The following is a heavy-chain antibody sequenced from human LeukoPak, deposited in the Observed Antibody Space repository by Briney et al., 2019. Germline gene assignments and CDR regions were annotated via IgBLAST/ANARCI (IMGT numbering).Heavy chain of an antibody. D-gene: IGHD2-15*01. CDR1: GFTFSSYS. J-gene: IGHJ6*04. V-gene: IGHV3-21*01. CDR2: ISSSSSYI. Sequence: GGSLRLSCAASGFTFSSYSMNWVRQAPGKGLEWVSSISSSSSYIYYADSVKGRFTISRDNAKNSLYLQMNSLRAEDTAVYYCARSVATAGRSYYYGMDVWGKGTTVTVSS. CDR3: ARSVATAGRSYYYGMDV.